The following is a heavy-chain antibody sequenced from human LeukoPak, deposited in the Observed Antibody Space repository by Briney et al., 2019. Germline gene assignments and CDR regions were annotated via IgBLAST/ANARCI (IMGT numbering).Heavy chain of an antibody. CDR3: ARGDVLSLGISFDL. V-gene: IGHV3-48*03. CDR1: GFTFSSYE. Sequence: QPGGSLRLSCAASGFTFSSYERNWVRQAPGKGLEWVSYISSSGSSIYYADSVEGRFTISRDNAKNSLYLQMNSLRAGDTAVYYCARGDVLSLGISFDLWGRGTLVTVSS. J-gene: IGHJ2*01. D-gene: IGHD3-10*02. CDR2: ISSSGSSI.